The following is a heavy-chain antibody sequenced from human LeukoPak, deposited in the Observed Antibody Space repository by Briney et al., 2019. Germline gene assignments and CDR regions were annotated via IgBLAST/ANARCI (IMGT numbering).Heavy chain of an antibody. V-gene: IGHV3-30*03. D-gene: IGHD2-21*01. J-gene: IGHJ4*02. CDR3: TRDRVGLWWFN. Sequence: GRSLRLSCAASGFTFSSYGMHWVRQAPGKGLEWAAVISYDGSNKYYADSVKGRFTISRDDSKSIAYLQMNSLKTEDTAVYYCTRDRVGLWWFNWGQGTLVTVSS. CDR1: GFTFSSYG. CDR2: ISYDGSNK.